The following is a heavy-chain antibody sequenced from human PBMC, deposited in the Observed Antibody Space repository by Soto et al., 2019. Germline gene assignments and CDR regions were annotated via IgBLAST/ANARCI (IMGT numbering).Heavy chain of an antibody. CDR3: ATSVLRFLEWLYPYGMDV. Sequence: QVQLVQSGAEVKKPGASVKVSCKVSGYTLTELSMHWVRQAPGKGLEWMGGFDPEDGETIYAQKFQGRVTMTEDTSTETAYMELSSLRSEDTAAYYCATSVLRFLEWLYPYGMDVWGQGTTVTVSS. D-gene: IGHD3-3*01. CDR2: FDPEDGET. CDR1: GYTLTELS. V-gene: IGHV1-24*01. J-gene: IGHJ6*02.